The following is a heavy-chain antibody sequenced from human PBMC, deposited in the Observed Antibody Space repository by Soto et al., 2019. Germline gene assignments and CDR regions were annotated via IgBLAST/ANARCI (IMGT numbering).Heavy chain of an antibody. D-gene: IGHD3-10*01. CDR2: ISINGGST. J-gene: IGHJ4*02. Sequence: GGSLRLSCSASGFTFSSYAMHWVRQAPGKGLECVSSISINGGSTHYADSVKGRFTISRDNAKNSLYLQMNSLRAEDTAVYYCARTRWLGYCSSTSCFRNYYGSGSYYPFFDYWGQGTLVTVSS. CDR1: GFTFSSYA. CDR3: ARTRWLGYCSSTSCFRNYYGSGSYYPFFDY. V-gene: IGHV3-64*04.